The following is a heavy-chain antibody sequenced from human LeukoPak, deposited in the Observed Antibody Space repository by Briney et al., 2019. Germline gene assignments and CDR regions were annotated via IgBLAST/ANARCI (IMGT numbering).Heavy chain of an antibody. V-gene: IGHV4-4*07. CDR1: GGSISSYY. CDR3: ARDGRLSYYYGMDV. D-gene: IGHD1-26*01. Sequence: DPSETLSLTCTVSGGSISSYYWSWIRQPAGKGLEWIGRIYTSGSTNYNPSLKSRVTMSVDTSKNQFSLKLSSVTAADTAAYYCARDGRLSYYYGMDVWGQGTTVTVSS. J-gene: IGHJ6*02. CDR2: IYTSGST.